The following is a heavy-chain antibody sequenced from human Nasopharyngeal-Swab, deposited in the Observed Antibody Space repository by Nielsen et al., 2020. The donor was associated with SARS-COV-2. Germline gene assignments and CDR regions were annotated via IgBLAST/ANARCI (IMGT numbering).Heavy chain of an antibody. Sequence: SLKISCAASGLSVSSNYMSWVRQAPGKGLEWVSIIYPGGSTYYADSVKGRFTISRDSSWNTLYLQMNSLTAEDTAVYYCARVLDGYNGFDYWGQGTLVTVSS. J-gene: IGHJ4*02. V-gene: IGHV3-53*01. CDR1: GLSVSSNY. CDR3: ARVLDGYNGFDY. D-gene: IGHD5-24*01. CDR2: IYPGGST.